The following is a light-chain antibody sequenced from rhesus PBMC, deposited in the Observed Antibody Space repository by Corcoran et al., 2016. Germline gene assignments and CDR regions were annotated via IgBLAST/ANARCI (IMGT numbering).Light chain of an antibody. CDR3: QQYYSTPLT. CDR1: QSLLSSSTNKNY. V-gene: IGKV4-1*01. Sequence: DIVMTQSPDSLAVSLGERVTINCKSSQSLLSSSTNKNYLAWYQQRPGQAPNLLIYWASSRESGVPNRCRGSGSGTDFTLTIRSLQAEDVAVYYCQQYYSTPLTFGQGTKVEIK. J-gene: IGKJ1*01. CDR2: WAS.